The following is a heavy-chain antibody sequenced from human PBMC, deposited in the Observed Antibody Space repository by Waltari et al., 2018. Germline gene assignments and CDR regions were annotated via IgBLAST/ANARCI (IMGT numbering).Heavy chain of an antibody. CDR3: ARALVTTRIYFDY. D-gene: IGHD5-12*01. CDR2: ISYTGST. CDR1: GDSIRSYY. Sequence: QVQLQESGPGLVKPSETLSLTCTVSGDSIRSYYWSWIRRPPGRGLEWIGYISYTGSTNYNPSLNSRVTFSVDTSKNQFSLKLSSATAADTAVYYCARALVTTRIYFDYWGLGTLVTVSS. V-gene: IGHV4-59*08. J-gene: IGHJ4*02.